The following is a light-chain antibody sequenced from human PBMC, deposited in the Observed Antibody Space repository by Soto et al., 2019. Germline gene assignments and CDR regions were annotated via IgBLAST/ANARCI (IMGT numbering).Light chain of an antibody. CDR1: QSISRW. CDR2: TTS. J-gene: IGKJ1*01. V-gene: IGKV1-5*03. CDR3: QHYKDYSWT. Sequence: DIHLTQSPSTLSASVGDRITITCRASQSISRWLVWYQQKPGKAPKLLIYTTSSLESGVPSRFSGSGSGTEFTLTISSLQPDDFATDYCQHYKDYSWTVGQGTKVEI.